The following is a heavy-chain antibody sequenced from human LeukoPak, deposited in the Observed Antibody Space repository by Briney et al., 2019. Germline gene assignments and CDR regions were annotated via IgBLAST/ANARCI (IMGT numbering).Heavy chain of an antibody. CDR2: IYYSGST. V-gene: IGHV4-31*03. J-gene: IGHJ4*02. CDR1: GGSISSGGYY. CDR3: ARGDDLKAFDY. Sequence: SETLSLTCTVSGGSISSGGYYWSWIRQHPGKGLEWIGYIYYSGSTYYNPSLKSRVTISVDTSKSQFSLKLSSVTAADTAVYYCARGDDLKAFDYWGQGTLVTVSS. D-gene: IGHD2-21*02.